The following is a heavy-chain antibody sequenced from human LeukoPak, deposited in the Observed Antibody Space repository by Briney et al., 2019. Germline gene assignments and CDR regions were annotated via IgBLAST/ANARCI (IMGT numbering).Heavy chain of an antibody. J-gene: IGHJ4*02. V-gene: IGHV4-34*01. CDR2: INHSGST. D-gene: IGHD4-17*01. Sequence: SETLSLTCAVYGGSFSGYYWSWIRQPPGKGLEWIGEINHSGSTNYNPSLKSRVTISVDTSKNQFSLKLSSVNAADTAVYYCASHYGDSYFGFWGQGTLVTVSS. CDR1: GGSFSGYY. CDR3: ASHYGDSYFGF.